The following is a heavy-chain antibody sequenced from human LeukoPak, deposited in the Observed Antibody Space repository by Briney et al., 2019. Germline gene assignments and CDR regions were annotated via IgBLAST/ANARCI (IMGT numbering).Heavy chain of an antibody. D-gene: IGHD2-8*01. CDR2: IYSDDRT. J-gene: IGHJ3*02. V-gene: IGHV3-53*04. Sequence: GESLKISCAASGFTASSNYMSWVRQAPGKGLEWVSVIYSDDRTYYADSVKGRFTISRHTSKKTLYLQMNSLRAEDTAVYYCAREVMAKRRAFDIWGQGTVVTVSS. CDR3: AREVMAKRRAFDI. CDR1: GFTASSNY.